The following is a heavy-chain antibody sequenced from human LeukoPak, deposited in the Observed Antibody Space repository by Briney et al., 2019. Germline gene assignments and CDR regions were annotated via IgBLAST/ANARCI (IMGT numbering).Heavy chain of an antibody. V-gene: IGHV1-2*02. D-gene: IGHD6-19*01. CDR3: ARVGRIDYSTGWFVP. Sequence: VASEKVSCKSSGYAFTSYSFHWVRQPPGQGHEWMGWINPNSGGNTYAQKFQGRVTMTRDTSISTASMELSRLRSDDTAVYYCARVGRIDYSTGWFVPWGQGTLVTVSS. J-gene: IGHJ5*02. CDR2: INPNSGGN. CDR1: GYAFTSYS.